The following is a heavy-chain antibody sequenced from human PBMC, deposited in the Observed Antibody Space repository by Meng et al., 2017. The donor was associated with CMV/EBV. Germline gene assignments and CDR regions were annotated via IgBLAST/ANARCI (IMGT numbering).Heavy chain of an antibody. J-gene: IGHJ4*02. CDR2: IYYSGTT. D-gene: IGHD3-22*01. V-gene: IGHV4-30-4*08. CDR3: ARLSGSGTTSTGYHYAFDS. CDR1: GGSISSGDYY. Sequence: QVQLHESVPALVKPSHPLPLTCSVSGGSISSGDYYWSWIRQPPGKGLEWIGYIYYSGTTYYNPSLESRVTISVDTSKNQFSLNLSSVTAADTAVYYCARLSGSGTTSTGYHYAFDSWGQGTLVTVFS.